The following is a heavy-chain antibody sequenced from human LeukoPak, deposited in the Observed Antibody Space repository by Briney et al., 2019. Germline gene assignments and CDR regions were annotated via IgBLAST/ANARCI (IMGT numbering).Heavy chain of an antibody. V-gene: IGHV5-51*01. J-gene: IGHJ4*02. CDR2: IYPGDSDT. CDR1: GYSFTSYW. D-gene: IGHD4-11*01. Sequence: GESLKISCKGSGYSFTSYWIGWVRQMPGKGLEWMGIIYPGDSDTRYSPSFQGQVTISVDRSISTAYLQWSSLKASDTAMYYYARQRRGSYNDYSEGDYWGQGTLVTVSS. CDR3: ARQRRGSYNDYSEGDY.